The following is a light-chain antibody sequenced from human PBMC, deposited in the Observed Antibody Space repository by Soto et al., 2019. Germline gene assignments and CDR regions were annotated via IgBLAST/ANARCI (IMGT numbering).Light chain of an antibody. Sequence: DIQMTQSPSTLSASVGDRVTITCRASQYISSWLAWYQRKPGKAPKLLIYDASSLERGVPSRFSGSGSGTECTLTISSLQPDDVATYYCQQYNSYSLTFGQGTKVEIK. CDR3: QQYNSYSLT. V-gene: IGKV1-5*01. CDR2: DAS. CDR1: QYISSW. J-gene: IGKJ1*01.